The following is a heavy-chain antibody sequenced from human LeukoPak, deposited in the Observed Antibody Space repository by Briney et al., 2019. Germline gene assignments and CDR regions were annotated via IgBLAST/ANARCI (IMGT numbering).Heavy chain of an antibody. CDR1: GYTFTGYY. D-gene: IGHD6-6*01. V-gene: IGHV1-2*02. CDR3: GTSSATFDY. J-gene: IGHJ4*02. Sequence: ATVKVSCKASGYTFTGYYMHWVRQAPGQGLEWMGWINPNSGGTNYAQKFQGRVTMTRDTSISTAYMDLSSLTSDDTAMYFCGTSSATFDYWGQGTLVTVSS. CDR2: INPNSGGT.